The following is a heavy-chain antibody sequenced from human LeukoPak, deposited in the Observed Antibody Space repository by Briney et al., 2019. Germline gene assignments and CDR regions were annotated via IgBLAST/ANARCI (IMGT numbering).Heavy chain of an antibody. CDR3: ARRGGATYLYNWFDP. CDR2: INHSGST. CDR1: GGSFSGYY. Sequence: SETLSLTCAVYGGSFSGYYWSWIRQPPGKGLEWIGEINHSGSTYYNPSLKSRVTISVDRSKNQFSLKLSSVTAADTAVYYCARRGGATYLYNWFDPWGQGTLVTVSS. V-gene: IGHV4-34*01. J-gene: IGHJ5*02. D-gene: IGHD5-12*01.